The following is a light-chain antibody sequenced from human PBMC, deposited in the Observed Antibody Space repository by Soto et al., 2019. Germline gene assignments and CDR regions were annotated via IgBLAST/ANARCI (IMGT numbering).Light chain of an antibody. CDR3: SSYTSSSTFLL. V-gene: IGLV2-14*01. CDR2: EVS. Sequence: QSALTQPASMSGSRGQSITISCTGTSSDIGTYNYVSWYQQHPGKVPKLMIYEVSNRPSGVSNRFSGSKSGNAASLTISGLQAEDEADYYCSSYTSSSTFLLFGGGTKLTVL. CDR1: SSDIGTYNY. J-gene: IGLJ2*01.